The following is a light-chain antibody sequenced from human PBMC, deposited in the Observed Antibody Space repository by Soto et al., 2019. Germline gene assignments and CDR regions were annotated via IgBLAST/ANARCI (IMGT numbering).Light chain of an antibody. Sequence: DIQMTPSPSTLSASVGDRVTITCRASQSISSWLAWYQQKPGKAPKLLIYDASSLESGVPSRFSGSGSGTEFTLTISSMKHDDFATYYCQQYNSYSWTFGQGTKGDIK. V-gene: IGKV1-5*01. CDR2: DAS. J-gene: IGKJ1*01. CDR3: QQYNSYSWT. CDR1: QSISSW.